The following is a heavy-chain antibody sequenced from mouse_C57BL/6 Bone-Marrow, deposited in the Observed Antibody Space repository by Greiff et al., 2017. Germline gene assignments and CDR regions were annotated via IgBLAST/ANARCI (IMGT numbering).Heavy chain of an antibody. CDR3: ARNYDGYFYFDY. Sequence: VMLVESGAELARPGASVKMSCKASGYTFTSYTMHWVKQRPGQGLEWIGYINPSSGYTKYNQKFKDKATLTADKSSSTAYMQLSSLTSEDSAVYYCARNYDGYFYFDYWGQGTTLTVSS. V-gene: IGHV1-4*01. CDR2: INPSSGYT. CDR1: GYTFTSYT. J-gene: IGHJ2*01. D-gene: IGHD2-3*01.